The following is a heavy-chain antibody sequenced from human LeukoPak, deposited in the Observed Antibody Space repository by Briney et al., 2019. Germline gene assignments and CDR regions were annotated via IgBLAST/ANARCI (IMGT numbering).Heavy chain of an antibody. J-gene: IGHJ4*02. Sequence: ASVKISCKASGYTFTRNYMHWVRQAPGQGLEWMGVIHPSGSSTNYAQKFQGRVTMTKDTSTSTVYIELNSQRSEDTAIYYCARMDMDTAMVTNYLDHWGQGTLVTVSS. CDR2: IHPSGSST. V-gene: IGHV1-46*01. CDR1: GYTFTRNY. CDR3: ARMDMDTAMVTNYLDH. D-gene: IGHD5-18*01.